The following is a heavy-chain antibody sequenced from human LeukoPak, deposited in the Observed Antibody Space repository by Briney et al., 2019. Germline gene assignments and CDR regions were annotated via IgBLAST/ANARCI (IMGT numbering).Heavy chain of an antibody. V-gene: IGHV4-4*02. CDR2: IYHSGST. CDR3: ATDCSSTSCYAGAYGAFDI. CDR1: GGSISSSNW. Sequence: PSQTLSLTCAVSGGSISSSNWWSWVRQPPGKGLEWIGEIYHSGSTNYNPSLKSRVTISVDKSKNQFSLKLSSVTAADTAVYYCATDCSSTSCYAGAYGAFDIWGQGTMVTVSS. D-gene: IGHD2-2*01. J-gene: IGHJ3*02.